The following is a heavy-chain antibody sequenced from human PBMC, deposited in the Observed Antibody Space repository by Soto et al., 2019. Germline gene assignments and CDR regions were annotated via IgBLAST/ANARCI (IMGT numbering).Heavy chain of an antibody. V-gene: IGHV4-59*01. CDR1: GGSISSYY. Sequence: SETLSLTCTVSGGSISSYYWSWIRQPPGKGLEWIGYIYYSGSTNYNPSLKSRVTISVDTSKNQFSLKLSSVTAADTAVYYCARGLYSDYFDYWGQGTLGTVSS. CDR2: IYYSGST. D-gene: IGHD2-21*01. CDR3: ARGLYSDYFDY. J-gene: IGHJ4*02.